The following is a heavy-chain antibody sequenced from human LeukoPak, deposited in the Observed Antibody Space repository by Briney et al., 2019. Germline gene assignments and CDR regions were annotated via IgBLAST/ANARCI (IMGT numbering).Heavy chain of an antibody. CDR1: GYTFTDYG. Sequence: GASVKVSCKASGYTFTDYGISWVRQAPGQGLEWMGWISPDSGDTSFAQKFQGRVTMTTDTSTTTAYMELRSLRSDDTAVYYCARQSTRLFNTGSYYPPPAYDYWGQGTLVIVSS. CDR2: ISPDSGDT. D-gene: IGHD1-26*01. J-gene: IGHJ4*02. V-gene: IGHV1-18*01. CDR3: ARQSTRLFNTGSYYPPPAYDY.